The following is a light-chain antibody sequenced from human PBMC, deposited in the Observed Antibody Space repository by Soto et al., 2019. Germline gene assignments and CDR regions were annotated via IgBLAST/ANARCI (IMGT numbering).Light chain of an antibody. CDR1: QSVSSSD. CDR3: EQYDSSQT. Sequence: ESVLTQSPGTLSLSPGERATLSCRASQSVSSSDLAWYQQKPRQAPRLLIYGASSRATDIPDRFSGSGSGTAVPCTISTLEAEDFVVYYCEQYDSSQTFGQGTKVDIK. CDR2: GAS. V-gene: IGKV3-20*01. J-gene: IGKJ1*01.